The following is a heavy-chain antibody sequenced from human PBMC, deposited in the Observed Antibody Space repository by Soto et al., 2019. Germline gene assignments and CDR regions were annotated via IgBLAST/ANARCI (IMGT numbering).Heavy chain of an antibody. V-gene: IGHV4-39*02. D-gene: IGHD3-22*01. CDR3: AREKMSYYYDSSGYYCTLDY. Sequence: QLQLQESGPGLVKPSETLSLTCTVSGGSISSSSYYWGWIRQPPGKGLEWIGSIYYSGSTYYNPSLKSRVTISVDTSKNQFSLKLSSVTAADTAVYYCAREKMSYYYDSSGYYCTLDYWGQGTLVTVSS. J-gene: IGHJ4*02. CDR2: IYYSGST. CDR1: GGSISSSSYY.